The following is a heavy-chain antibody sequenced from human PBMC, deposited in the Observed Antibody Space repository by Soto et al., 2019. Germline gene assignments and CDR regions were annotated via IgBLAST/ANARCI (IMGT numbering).Heavy chain of an antibody. CDR2: INHSGSA. CDR1: GESFSGYI. V-gene: IGHV4-34*01. Sequence: QVQLQQSGAGLLKPSETLSLTCTVYGESFSGYIWTWIRQTPGKGLQWIGQINHSGSAYYNPSLTSRVPISRPTSKSQFSLELSSVTAADTAVYYCARGLITGSHYSGGWYYFDSWGQGTQVTVSS. D-gene: IGHD6-19*01. J-gene: IGHJ4*02. CDR3: ARGLITGSHYSGGWYYFDS.